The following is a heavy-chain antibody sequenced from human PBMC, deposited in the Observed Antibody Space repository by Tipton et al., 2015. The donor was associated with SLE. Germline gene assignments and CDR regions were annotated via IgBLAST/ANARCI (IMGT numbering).Heavy chain of an antibody. V-gene: IGHV3-30*02. CDR1: GFTFSSYG. CDR3: AKDHLVLRAENYFDY. D-gene: IGHD3-10*01. Sequence: SLRLSCAASGFTFSSYGMHWVRQAPGKGLEWVAFIRYDGSNKYYADSVKGRFTISRDNSKNTLYLQMNSLRAEDTAVYYCAKDHLVLRAENYFDYWGQGTLVTVSS. J-gene: IGHJ4*02. CDR2: IRYDGSNK.